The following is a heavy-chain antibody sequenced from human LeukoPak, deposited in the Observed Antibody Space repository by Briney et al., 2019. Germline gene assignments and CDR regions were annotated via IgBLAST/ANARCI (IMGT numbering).Heavy chain of an antibody. CDR2: IRYDGSNK. CDR3: AKIESDFWSGYSHHFDY. D-gene: IGHD3-3*01. J-gene: IGHJ4*02. V-gene: IGHV3-30*02. Sequence: GGSLRLSCAASGFTFSSYGMHWVRQAPGKGLEWVAFIRYDGSNKYYADSVKGRFTISRDNSKNTLYLQMNSLRAEDTAVYYCAKIESDFWSGYSHHFDYWGQGTLVTVSS. CDR1: GFTFSSYG.